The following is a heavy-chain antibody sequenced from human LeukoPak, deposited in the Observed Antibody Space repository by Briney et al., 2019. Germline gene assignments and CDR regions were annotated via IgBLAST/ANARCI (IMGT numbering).Heavy chain of an antibody. Sequence: ASVKVSCKTSGYTFTSYYMHWVRQAPGQGLEWMEIINPRGGSASSAQKFQGRVTLTRDTSTSTVYMDLSSLRSQDTAVYYCARDYHGSGSLTTFDYWGQGTLVTVSS. D-gene: IGHD3-10*01. V-gene: IGHV1-46*01. CDR2: INPRGGSA. J-gene: IGHJ4*02. CDR3: ARDYHGSGSLTTFDY. CDR1: GYTFTSYY.